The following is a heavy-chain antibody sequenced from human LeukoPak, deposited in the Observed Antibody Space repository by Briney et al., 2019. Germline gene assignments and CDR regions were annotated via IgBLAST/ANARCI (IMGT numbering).Heavy chain of an antibody. CDR2: INPNSGGT. V-gene: IGHV1-2*02. CDR1: GYTFTGDY. D-gene: IGHD3-9*01. J-gene: IGHJ4*02. Sequence: ASVKVSCKASGYTFTGDYMHWVRQAPGQGLEWMGWINPNSGGTNYAQKFQGRVTMTRDTSISTAYMELSRLRSDDTAVYYCARDHHYDILTGLDYYFDYWGQGTLVTVSS. CDR3: ARDHHYDILTGLDYYFDY.